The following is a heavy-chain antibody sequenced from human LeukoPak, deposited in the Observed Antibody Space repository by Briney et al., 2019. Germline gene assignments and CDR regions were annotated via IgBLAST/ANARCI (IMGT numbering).Heavy chain of an antibody. CDR2: ISSSSSYI. CDR1: GFTFSSYA. CDR3: ARDRPRGGVPAATGY. Sequence: GGSLRLSCAASGFTFSSYAMSWVRQAPGKGLEWVSPISSSSSYIYYADSVKGRFTISRDNAKNSLYLQMNSLRAEDTAVYYCARDRPRGGVPAATGYWGQGTLVTVSS. J-gene: IGHJ4*02. D-gene: IGHD2-2*01. V-gene: IGHV3-21*01.